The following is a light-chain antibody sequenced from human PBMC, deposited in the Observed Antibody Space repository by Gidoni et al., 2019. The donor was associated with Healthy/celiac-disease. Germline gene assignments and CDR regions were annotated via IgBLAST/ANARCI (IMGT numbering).Light chain of an antibody. CDR2: GAS. CDR1: QSVSSN. J-gene: IGKJ2*01. V-gene: IGKV3-15*01. Sequence: EIVMTQSPATLSVSPGERATLPCRASQSVSSNLAWYQQKPGQAPRLLIYGASTRSPGIPARFSGSGSGTEFTLTISSLQSEDFAVYCCQQYNNWPPRYTFGQGTKLEIK. CDR3: QQYNNWPPRYT.